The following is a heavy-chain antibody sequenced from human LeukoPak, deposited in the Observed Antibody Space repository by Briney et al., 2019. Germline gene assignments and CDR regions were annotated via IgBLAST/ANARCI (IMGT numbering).Heavy chain of an antibody. Sequence: SETLSLTCTVSGGSISSSSYYWGWIRQPPGKGLEWIGSIYYSGSTYYNPSLKSRVTISVDTSKNQFSLKLSSVTAADTAVYYCASNYGGDYAIDYWGQGTLVTVSS. CDR1: GGSISSSSYY. D-gene: IGHD4-17*01. CDR3: ASNYGGDYAIDY. J-gene: IGHJ4*02. CDR2: IYYSGST. V-gene: IGHV4-39*07.